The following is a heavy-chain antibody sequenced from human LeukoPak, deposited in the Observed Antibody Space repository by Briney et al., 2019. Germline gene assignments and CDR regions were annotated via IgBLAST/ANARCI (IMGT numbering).Heavy chain of an antibody. CDR3: ARGRMYYDFWSGQPTFDY. CDR2: INHSGST. J-gene: IGHJ4*02. CDR1: GGSFSGYY. Sequence: SETLSLTCAVYGGSFSGYYWSWIRQPPGKGLEWIGEINHSGSTNYNPSLKSRVTISVDTSKNQFSLKLSSVTAADTAVYYCARGRMYYDFWSGQPTFDYWSQGTLVTVSS. V-gene: IGHV4-34*01. D-gene: IGHD3-3*01.